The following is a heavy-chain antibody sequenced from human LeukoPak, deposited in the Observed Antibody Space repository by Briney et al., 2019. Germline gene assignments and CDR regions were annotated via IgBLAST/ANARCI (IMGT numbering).Heavy chain of an antibody. CDR3: ARDQPRRGPGGHDY. Sequence: PRASVKVSCEASGYTFTSYGISWVRQAPGQGLEWMGWISTYDGNTNYAQKLRGRLSMIRDTSTSTAYLELRDLRSDDTAMYYCARDQPRRGPGGHDYWGQGTLVTVSS. D-gene: IGHD3-16*01. CDR1: GYTFTSYG. J-gene: IGHJ4*02. V-gene: IGHV1-18*01. CDR2: ISTYDGNT.